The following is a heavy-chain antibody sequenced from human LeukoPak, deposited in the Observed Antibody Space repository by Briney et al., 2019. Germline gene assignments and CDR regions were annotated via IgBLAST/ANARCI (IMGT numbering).Heavy chain of an antibody. CDR1: GGSISSDSYY. V-gene: IGHV4-61*02. Sequence: PSETLSLTCTVSGGSISSDSYYWSWIRQPAGKGLEWIGRIYTSGSTNYNPSLKSRVTISVDTSKNQFSLKLSSVTAADTAVYYCARVVYDSTSGGFDYWGQGTLVTVSS. CDR2: IYTSGST. D-gene: IGHD3-22*01. J-gene: IGHJ4*02. CDR3: ARVVYDSTSGGFDY.